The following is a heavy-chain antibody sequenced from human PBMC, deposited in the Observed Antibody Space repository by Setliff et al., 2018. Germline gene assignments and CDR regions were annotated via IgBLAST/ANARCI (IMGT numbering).Heavy chain of an antibody. V-gene: IGHV2-5*02. CDR2: IFWDDDK. D-gene: IGHD2-2*01. J-gene: IGHJ4*02. Sequence: SGPTLVNPTQTLTLTCTFSGFSLITSGVGVGWIRQPPGKALEWLAIIFWDDDKRYSPSLKNRLTITKDSLKRQVVLTMTNVDPVDTATYYCVHRPGYCFTTTCWNFDYWGQGALVTVSS. CDR3: VHRPGYCFTTTCWNFDY. CDR1: GFSLITSGVG.